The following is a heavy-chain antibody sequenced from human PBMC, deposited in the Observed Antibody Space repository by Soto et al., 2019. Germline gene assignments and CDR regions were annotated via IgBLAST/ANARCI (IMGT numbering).Heavy chain of an antibody. V-gene: IGHV1-18*01. CDR2: ISAYNGNT. Sequence: ASVKVSCKASGYTFTSYGISWVRQAPGQGLEWMGWISAYNGNTNYAQKLQGRVTMTTDTSTSTAYMELRSLRSDDTAVYYCARDMGRNYYDSSGSPLYYYYYYGMDVWGQGXTVTVYS. J-gene: IGHJ6*02. CDR1: GYTFTSYG. CDR3: ARDMGRNYYDSSGSPLYYYYYYGMDV. D-gene: IGHD3-22*01.